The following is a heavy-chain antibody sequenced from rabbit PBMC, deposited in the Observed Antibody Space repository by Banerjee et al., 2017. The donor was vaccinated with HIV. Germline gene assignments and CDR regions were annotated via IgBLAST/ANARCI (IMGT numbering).Heavy chain of an antibody. CDR3: ARGFYGYWDL. V-gene: IGHV1S45*01. Sequence: QEQLEESGGGLVKPEGSLTLTCKASGFNLSSNATCWGRQAPGKGLEWIACIGTSSGSTWYASWAKGRFTISKTSSTTVTLQMTSLTAADTATYFCARGFYGYWDLWGPGTLVTVS. D-gene: IGHD6-1*01. CDR2: IGTSSGST. J-gene: IGHJ4*01. CDR1: GFNLSSNA.